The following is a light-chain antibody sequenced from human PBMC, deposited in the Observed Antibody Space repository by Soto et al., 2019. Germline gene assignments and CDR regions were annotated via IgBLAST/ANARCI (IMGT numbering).Light chain of an antibody. CDR3: MQALQTPRT. J-gene: IGKJ1*01. CDR1: QSLLHSNGYNY. V-gene: IGKV2-28*01. CDR2: LGS. Sequence: DIVMTQSPLSLPVTPGEPASISCRSSQSLLHSNGYNYLDWYLQKPGQSPQLLIYLGSNRASGVPDRFSGSGSGTDFTLKSSRVEAEDVGVYYCMQALQTPRTFGQGTK.